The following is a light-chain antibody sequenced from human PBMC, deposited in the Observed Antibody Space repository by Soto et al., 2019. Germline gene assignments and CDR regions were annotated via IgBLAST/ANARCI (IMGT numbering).Light chain of an antibody. CDR2: GAS. CDR1: QSVDSN. J-gene: IGKJ1*01. V-gene: IGKV3D-15*01. Sequence: EIVMTQSPATLSVSPGDGATLSCRASQSVDSNLAWYQQKPGQTPRLLIYGASTRPTGIPVRFRGSGSGTEFTLTISSLQSEDFAVYYCQQYNNWPPATFGQGTKVDIK. CDR3: QQYNNWPPAT.